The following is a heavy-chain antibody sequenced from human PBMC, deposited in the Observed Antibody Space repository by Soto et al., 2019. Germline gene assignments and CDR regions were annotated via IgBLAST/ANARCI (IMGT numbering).Heavy chain of an antibody. Sequence: GGSLRLSCAASGFTFSSYGMHWVRQAPGKGLEWVAVISYDGSNKYYADSVKGRFTISRDNSKNTLYLQMNSLRAEDTAVYYCAKDQVVVAATLVLYLEVWGQGTTVTVSS. J-gene: IGHJ6*02. D-gene: IGHD2-15*01. CDR3: AKDQVVVAATLVLYLEV. CDR2: ISYDGSNK. V-gene: IGHV3-30*18. CDR1: GFTFSSYG.